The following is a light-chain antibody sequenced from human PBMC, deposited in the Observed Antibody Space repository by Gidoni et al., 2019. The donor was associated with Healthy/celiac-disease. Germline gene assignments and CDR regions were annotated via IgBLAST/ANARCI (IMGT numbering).Light chain of an antibody. CDR2: GAS. V-gene: IGKV3-20*01. CDR3: QQYGSSPT. J-gene: IGKJ1*01. Sequence: EIVLTQSPGTLSLSPGERATLSCSASQSVISSYLAWYQKKPGQAHRLLIYGASSRATGIPDRFSGSGSGTDFTLTISRLEPEDFAVYYCQQYGSSPTFGQGTKVEIK. CDR1: QSVISSY.